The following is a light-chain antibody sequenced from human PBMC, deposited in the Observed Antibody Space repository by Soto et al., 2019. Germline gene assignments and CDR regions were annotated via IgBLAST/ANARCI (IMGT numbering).Light chain of an antibody. J-gene: IGKJ1*01. V-gene: IGKV1-5*01. CDR3: QQYNSYSPWT. CDR2: DAS. CDR1: QSISSD. Sequence: DIQMTPSPSSLSASLGDRVTMTCRASQSISSDLNWYQQKPGKAPKLLIYDASSWESGVPSRFSGSGSGTEFTLTISSLQPDDLATYYCQQYNSYSPWTFGQETKMDIK.